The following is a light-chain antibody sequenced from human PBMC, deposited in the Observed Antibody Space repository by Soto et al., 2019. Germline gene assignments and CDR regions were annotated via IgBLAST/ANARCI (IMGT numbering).Light chain of an antibody. CDR3: SSYTSSNSYV. V-gene: IGLV2-14*03. J-gene: IGLJ1*01. CDR2: DVS. CDR1: SSDVGGYKY. Sequence: SALTQPASVSGSPGQSIAISCTGSSSDVGGYKYVSWYQQHPGKAPKLMIYDVSNRPSGVSDRFSGSKSGNTASLTFSGLQSEDEADYYCSSYTSSNSYVFGTGTKVTV.